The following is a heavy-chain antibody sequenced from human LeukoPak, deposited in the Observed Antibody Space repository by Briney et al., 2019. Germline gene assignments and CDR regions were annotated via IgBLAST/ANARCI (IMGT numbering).Heavy chain of an antibody. Sequence: SQTLSLSCAVSSGAISSHSSSWIRQPPGKGLEWGGYIYYSGSAHSNPSLKSRLTISVDTSKTQFSLKLSSVTAAHTAVYCCARGPHCHDSSCYSPYYYYYMDGWGKGSTLTVSS. D-gene: IGHD3-22*01. CDR2: IYYSGSA. J-gene: IGHJ6*03. V-gene: IGHV4-59*11. CDR3: ARGPHCHDSSCYSPYYYYYMDG. CDR1: SGAISSHS.